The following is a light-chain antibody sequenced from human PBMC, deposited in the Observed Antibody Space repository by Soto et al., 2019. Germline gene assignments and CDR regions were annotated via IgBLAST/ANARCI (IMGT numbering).Light chain of an antibody. J-gene: IGKJ1*01. Sequence: EIVLTQSPGTLSLSPGERATLSCRASQSASSSYLAWYQQKPGQAPRLLIYGASSRATGIPDRFSGSGSGXXXXLXISXLXPXDFAVYYCQQYSSSPGTFGQGTKVEIK. CDR2: GAS. CDR1: QSASSSY. CDR3: QQYSSSPGT. V-gene: IGKV3-20*01.